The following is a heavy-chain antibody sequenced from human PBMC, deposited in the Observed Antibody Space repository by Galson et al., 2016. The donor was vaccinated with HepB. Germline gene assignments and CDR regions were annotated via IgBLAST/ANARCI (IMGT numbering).Heavy chain of an antibody. CDR1: GYTFTSYY. CDR2: INPSGGRT. Sequence: SVKVSCKASGYTFTSYYMHWVRQAPGQGLEWMGIINPSGGRTSYAQKFQGRVTMTRDTSTSTVYMELSSLRSEDTAVYYCERGRREYSSSSGDWYWGQGTLVTVSS. D-gene: IGHD6-6*01. V-gene: IGHV1-46*01. J-gene: IGHJ4*02. CDR3: ERGRREYSSSSGDWY.